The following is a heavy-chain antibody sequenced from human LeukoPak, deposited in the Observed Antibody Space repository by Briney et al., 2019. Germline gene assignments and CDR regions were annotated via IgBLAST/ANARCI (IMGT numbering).Heavy chain of an antibody. Sequence: SETLSLTCTVSGGSISSYYWSWIRQPPGKGLEWIGYIYYSGTTNYNPSLKSRVTISVDTSKNQFSLKLSSVTAADTAVYYCARVGSMVATFGYFDYWGQGTLVTVSS. CDR1: GGSISSYY. CDR3: ARVGSMVATFGYFDY. J-gene: IGHJ4*02. V-gene: IGHV4-59*01. CDR2: IYYSGTT. D-gene: IGHD5-12*01.